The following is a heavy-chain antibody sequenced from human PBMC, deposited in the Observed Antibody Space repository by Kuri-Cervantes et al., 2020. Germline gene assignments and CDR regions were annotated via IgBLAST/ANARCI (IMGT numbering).Heavy chain of an antibody. CDR2: ISSSGSTI. Sequence: LSLTCAASGFTFSDYYMSWIRQAPGKGLEWVSYISSSGSTIYYADSVKGRFTISRDNAKNSLYLQMNSLRAEDTAVYYCARDMTTVTTDAFDIWGQGTMVTVSS. V-gene: IGHV3-11*01. CDR1: GFTFSDYY. D-gene: IGHD4-17*01. CDR3: ARDMTTVTTDAFDI. J-gene: IGHJ3*02.